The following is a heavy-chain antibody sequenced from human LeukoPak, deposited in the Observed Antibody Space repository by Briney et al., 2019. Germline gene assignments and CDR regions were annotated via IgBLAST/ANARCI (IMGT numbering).Heavy chain of an antibody. CDR1: GYTFTSYG. CDR2: ISAYNGST. CDR3: GRDLEVADI. D-gene: IGHD3-3*01. Sequence: ASVKVSCKASGYTFTSYGISWVRQAPGQGLEWMGWISAYNGSTNYAQKLQGRVTMTTDTSTSTVYMEMRRLRFDDTAVYYCGRDLEVADIWGQGTMVTVSS. J-gene: IGHJ3*02. V-gene: IGHV1-18*01.